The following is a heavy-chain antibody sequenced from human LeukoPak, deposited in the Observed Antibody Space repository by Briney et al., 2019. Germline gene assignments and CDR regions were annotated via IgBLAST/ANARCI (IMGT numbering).Heavy chain of an antibody. J-gene: IGHJ4*02. Sequence: PSETLSLTCTVSGGSISSYYWSWIRQPPGKGLEWIGYIYYSGSTNYNPSLKSRVTISVDTSKNQFSLKLSSVTAADTAVYYCARHALARLGELSLAVDYWGQGTLVTVSS. CDR3: ARHALARLGELSLAVDY. V-gene: IGHV4-59*08. CDR2: IYYSGST. CDR1: GGSISSYY. D-gene: IGHD3-16*02.